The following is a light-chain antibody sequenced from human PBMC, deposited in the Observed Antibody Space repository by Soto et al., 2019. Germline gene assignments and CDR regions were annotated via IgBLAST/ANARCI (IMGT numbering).Light chain of an antibody. J-gene: IGKJ4*01. V-gene: IGKV1-5*03. CDR3: QQYKSYFIT. Sequence: DIQMTQSPSTLSASVGDRVTITCRASQSISSWLAWYQQKPGKAPKVLIYKASSLEGGVPSRFSGSGSGTEFTLTISSLQPDDFATYYCQQYKSYFITSGGGTKVDIK. CDR2: KAS. CDR1: QSISSW.